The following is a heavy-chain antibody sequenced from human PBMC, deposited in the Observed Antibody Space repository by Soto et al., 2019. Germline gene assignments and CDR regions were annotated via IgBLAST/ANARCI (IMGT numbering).Heavy chain of an antibody. CDR1: GDSVSSNTAA. Sequence: SQTLSLTCAISGDSVSSNTAAWNRIRSSPSRGLEWLGRTYYRSNWRHDYAVSVRSRITVNPDTSKNHFSLRLNSVTPDDTAVYYCARGVAGSGFDLWGQGTLVTVSS. CDR3: ARGVAGSGFDL. V-gene: IGHV6-1*01. J-gene: IGHJ4*02. D-gene: IGHD6-19*01. CDR2: TYYRSNWRH.